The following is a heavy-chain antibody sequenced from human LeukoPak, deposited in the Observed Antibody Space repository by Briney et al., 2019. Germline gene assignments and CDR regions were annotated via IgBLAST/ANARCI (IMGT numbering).Heavy chain of an antibody. CDR2: MNPNSGNT. J-gene: IGHJ4*02. Sequence: ASVKVSCKASGYTFTSYDINWVRQATGQGLEWMGWMNPNSGNTGYAQKFQGRVTMTRNTSISTAYMELSSLRSEDTAVYYCARRPDSSGWYNYWGQGTLVTVSS. V-gene: IGHV1-8*01. CDR1: GYTFTSYD. D-gene: IGHD6-19*01. CDR3: ARRPDSSGWYNY.